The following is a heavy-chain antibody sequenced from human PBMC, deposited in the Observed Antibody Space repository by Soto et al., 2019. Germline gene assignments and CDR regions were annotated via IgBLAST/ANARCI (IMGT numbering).Heavy chain of an antibody. CDR2: ISHSRST. CDR3: AARHFWSGPRTDRRLDY. CDR1: GDSINSRHW. V-gene: IGHV4-4*02. J-gene: IGHJ4*02. D-gene: IGHD3-3*02. Sequence: QVQLQESGPGLVKPSGTLSLTCAVSGDSINSRHWWNCVRQPPGQGLEWIGQISHSRSTNYNPSLTSRVTISVDKSKNHCSLKLSSVTAAATAVYYCAARHFWSGPRTDRRLDYWGQGTLVTVSS.